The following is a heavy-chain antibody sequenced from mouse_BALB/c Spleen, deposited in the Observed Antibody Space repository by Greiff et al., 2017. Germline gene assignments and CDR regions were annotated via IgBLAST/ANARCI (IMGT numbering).Heavy chain of an antibody. CDR1: GFTFNTYA. J-gene: IGHJ4*01. D-gene: IGHD1-1*01. CDR3: VRENYAYAMDY. V-gene: IGHV10-3*03. Sequence: EVQVVESGGGLVQPKGSLKLSCAASGFTFNTYAMHWVCQAPGKGLEWVARIRSKSNNYATYYADSVKDRFTISRDDSQSMLYLQMNNLKTEDTAMYYCVRENYAYAMDYWGQGTSVTVSS. CDR2: IRSKSNNYAT.